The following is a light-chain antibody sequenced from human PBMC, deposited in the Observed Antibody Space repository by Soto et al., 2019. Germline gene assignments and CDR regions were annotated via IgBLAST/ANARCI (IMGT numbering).Light chain of an antibody. CDR2: LEGSGSH. Sequence: QLVLTQSSSASASLGSSVKLTCTLSSGHSSYIIAWHQQQPGQPPRYLXKLEGSGSHNKGXGVPDRXXGXSXXAXXXLXISNLQSEDEADYYCETWDSNTWVFGGGTKLTVL. CDR3: ETWDSNTWV. V-gene: IGLV4-60*03. J-gene: IGLJ3*02. CDR1: SGHSSYI.